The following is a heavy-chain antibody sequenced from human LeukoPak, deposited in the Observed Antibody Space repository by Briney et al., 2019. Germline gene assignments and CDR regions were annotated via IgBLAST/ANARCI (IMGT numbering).Heavy chain of an antibody. J-gene: IGHJ4*02. V-gene: IGHV3-23*01. CDR3: AKDYDYYDSSGYPPDG. D-gene: IGHD3-22*01. CDR2: ISGSGGST. Sequence: GGSPRLSCAASGFTFSSYAMSWVRQAPGKGLEWVSAISGSGGSTYYADSVKGRFTISRDNSKNTLYLQMNSLRAEDTAVYYCAKDYDYYDSSGYPPDGWGQGTLVTVSS. CDR1: GFTFSSYA.